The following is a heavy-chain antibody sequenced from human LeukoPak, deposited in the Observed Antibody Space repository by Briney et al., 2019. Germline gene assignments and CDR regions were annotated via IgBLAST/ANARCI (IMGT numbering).Heavy chain of an antibody. Sequence: SETLSLTCTVSGGSISSGSYYWSWIRQPAGKGLEWIGRIYTSGSTNYNPSLKSRVTISVDTSKNQFSLKLSSVTAADTAVYYCARDVGNSVWGRGTLVTVSS. CDR2: IYTSGST. D-gene: IGHD4-23*01. J-gene: IGHJ4*02. V-gene: IGHV4-61*02. CDR3: ARDVGNSV. CDR1: GGSISSGSYY.